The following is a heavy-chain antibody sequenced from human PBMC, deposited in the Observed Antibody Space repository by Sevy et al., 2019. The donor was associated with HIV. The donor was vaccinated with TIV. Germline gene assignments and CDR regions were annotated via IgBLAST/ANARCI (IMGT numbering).Heavy chain of an antibody. V-gene: IGHV1-2*02. CDR3: ARDYDSSGYYYHFDY. CDR1: GYTFTGYY. Sequence: ASVKVSCKASGYTFTGYYMHWVRQAPGQGLEWMGWINPNSGGTNYAQKFQGRVTMTMDTSISTAYMELSRLRSDDTAVYYCARDYDSSGYYYHFDYWGQGTLVTVSS. D-gene: IGHD3-22*01. CDR2: INPNSGGT. J-gene: IGHJ4*02.